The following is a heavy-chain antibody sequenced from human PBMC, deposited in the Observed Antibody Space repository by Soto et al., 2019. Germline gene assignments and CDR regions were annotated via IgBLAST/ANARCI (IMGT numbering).Heavy chain of an antibody. CDR3: ATYYSDSSGYSSAFDY. Sequence: PSETLSLTCAVYGGSFSGYYWSWIRQPPGKGLEWIGEINHSGSTNYNPSLKSRVTISVDTSKNQFSLKLSSVTAADTAVYYCATYYSDSSGYSSAFDYWAQGTLVTVSS. J-gene: IGHJ4*02. CDR2: INHSGST. D-gene: IGHD3-22*01. V-gene: IGHV4-34*01. CDR1: GGSFSGYY.